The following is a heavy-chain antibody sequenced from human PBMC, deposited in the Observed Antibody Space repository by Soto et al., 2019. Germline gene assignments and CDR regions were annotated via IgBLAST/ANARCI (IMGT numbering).Heavy chain of an antibody. CDR1: GFTFKLYT. CDR2: CTPSSSSI. D-gene: IGHD6-13*01. V-gene: IGHV3-21*01. J-gene: IGHJ4*02. Sequence: GGSLRLSCAASGFTFKLYTMHWVRQAPGKGLEWVSFCTPSSSSISYADSVEGRFTISRGNARNSLYLQIHNLRAEDTAVYCCARDAASSLDHWGQGTLVTVS. CDR3: ARDAASSLDH.